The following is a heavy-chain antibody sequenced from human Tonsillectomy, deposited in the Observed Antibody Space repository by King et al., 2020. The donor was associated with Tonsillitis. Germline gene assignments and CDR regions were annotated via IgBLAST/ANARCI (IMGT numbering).Heavy chain of an antibody. V-gene: IGHV3-49*03. CDR1: GFMFGDYA. Sequence: DVQLVESGGGLVQPGRSLRLSCTASGFMFGDYAMSWFRQAPGKGLEWVGFIRSKAYGGTTEYAASVKGRFTISRDDSKSLAYLQMNSLKTEDIAVYYCTRLLKRTWYYYYGIYVWGKGTTVTVSS. J-gene: IGHJ6*04. D-gene: IGHD2-15*01. CDR3: TRLLKRTWYYYYGIYV. CDR2: IRSKAYGGTT.